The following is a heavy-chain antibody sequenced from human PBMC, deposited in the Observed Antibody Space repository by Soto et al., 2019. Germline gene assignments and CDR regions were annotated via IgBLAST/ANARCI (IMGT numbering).Heavy chain of an antibody. V-gene: IGHV1-69*13. Sequence: GASVKVSRKASGGTFSSYAISWVRQAPGQGLEWMGGIIPIFGTANYAQKFQGRVTITADESTSTAYMELSSLRSEGTAVYYCARGDTPDYYYYYGMDVWGQGTTVTVSS. CDR2: IIPIFGTA. D-gene: IGHD2-15*01. CDR1: GGTFSSYA. CDR3: ARGDTPDYYYYYGMDV. J-gene: IGHJ6*02.